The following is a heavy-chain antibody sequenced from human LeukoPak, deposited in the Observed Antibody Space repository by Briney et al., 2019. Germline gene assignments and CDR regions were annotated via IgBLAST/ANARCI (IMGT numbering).Heavy chain of an antibody. CDR2: IYTSGST. CDR1: GGSISSYY. D-gene: IGHD3-3*01. V-gene: IGHV4-4*07. CDR3: ARERVNYDFWSGVPDFDP. J-gene: IGHJ5*02. Sequence: PSETLSLTCTVSGGSISSYYCSWIRQPAGKGLEWIGRIYTSGSTNYNPSLKSRVTMSVDTSKNQFSLKLSSVTAADTAVYYCARERVNYDFWSGVPDFDPWGQGTLVTVSS.